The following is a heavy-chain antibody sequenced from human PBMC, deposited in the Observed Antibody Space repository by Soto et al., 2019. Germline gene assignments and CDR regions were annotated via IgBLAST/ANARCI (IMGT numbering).Heavy chain of an antibody. CDR2: ISAYNGNT. J-gene: IGHJ4*02. Sequence: AASVKVSCKASGYTFTSYGISWVRQAPGQGLEWMGWISAYNGNTNYAQKLQGRATMTTDTSTSTAYMELRSLRSDDTAVYYCARLLHIVVVTAVSLDYWGQGTLVTVSS. V-gene: IGHV1-18*01. CDR1: GYTFTSYG. D-gene: IGHD2-21*02. CDR3: ARLLHIVVVTAVSLDY.